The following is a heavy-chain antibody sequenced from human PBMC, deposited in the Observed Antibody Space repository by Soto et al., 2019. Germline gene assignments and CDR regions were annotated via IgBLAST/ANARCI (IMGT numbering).Heavy chain of an antibody. Sequence: SVKVSCKASGGTFSSHTISWVRQAPGQGLEWMGRIIPILGIANYAQKFQGRVTITADKSTSTAYMELSSLRSEDTAVYYCARAIEEGSTNYYYYGMDVWGQGTTVTVSS. V-gene: IGHV1-69*02. CDR1: GGTFSSHT. CDR3: ARAIEEGSTNYYYYGMDV. J-gene: IGHJ6*02. CDR2: IIPILGIA.